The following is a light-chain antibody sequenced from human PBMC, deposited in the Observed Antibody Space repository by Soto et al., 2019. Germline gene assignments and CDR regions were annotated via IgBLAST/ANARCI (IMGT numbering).Light chain of an antibody. J-gene: IGKJ5*01. Sequence: EIELTQFPVTLSVSPGERATLSCRASQSVGTSLAWYQQRPGQAPRLLIFGASTRATGIPGSFSGSGSGTEFTLTISGLQSEDFGFYYCQQYYNWPSFGQGTRLEIK. CDR1: QSVGTS. CDR2: GAS. CDR3: QQYYNWPS. V-gene: IGKV3-15*01.